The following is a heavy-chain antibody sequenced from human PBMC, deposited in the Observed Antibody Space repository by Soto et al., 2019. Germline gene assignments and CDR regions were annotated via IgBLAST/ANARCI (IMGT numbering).Heavy chain of an antibody. Sequence: GGSLRLSCAASGFTFSSYSMNWVRQAPGKGLEWVSSISSSSSYIYYADSVKGRFTISRDNAKNSLYLQMNSLRAEDTAVYYCASSIPMVRGVPPHWGQGTLVTVSS. D-gene: IGHD3-10*01. CDR3: ASSIPMVRGVPPH. V-gene: IGHV3-21*01. CDR2: ISSSSSYI. J-gene: IGHJ4*02. CDR1: GFTFSSYS.